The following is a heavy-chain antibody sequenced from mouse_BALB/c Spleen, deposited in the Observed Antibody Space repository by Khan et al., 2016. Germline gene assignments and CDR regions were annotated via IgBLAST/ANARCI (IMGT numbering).Heavy chain of an antibody. CDR3: AREDGYYEAY. D-gene: IGHD2-3*01. CDR2: ILPGSGST. Sequence: QVRLQQSGAELMKPGASVKISCKATGYTFSSYWIEWVKQRPGHGLEWIGEILPGSGSTNYNEKFKGKATFTADTSSNTAYMQLSSLTSEDSAVYYCAREDGYYEAYWGQGTLVTVSA. CDR1: GYTFSSYW. V-gene: IGHV1-9*01. J-gene: IGHJ3*01.